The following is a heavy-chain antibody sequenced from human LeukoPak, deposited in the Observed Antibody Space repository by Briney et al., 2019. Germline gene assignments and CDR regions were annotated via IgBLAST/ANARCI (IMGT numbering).Heavy chain of an antibody. D-gene: IGHD3-22*01. CDR3: ARDQRGRTGSIMMAVLITGFDY. Sequence: GGSLRLSCAASGFTFSNYVMHWVRQAPGKGLEWVALISCDGNNKDYADSVKGRFTISRDNSKNTLYLQMNSLRAEDTAVYYCARDQRGRTGSIMMAVLITGFDYWGQGTLVTVSS. CDR2: ISCDGNNK. V-gene: IGHV3-30*14. CDR1: GFTFSNYV. J-gene: IGHJ4*02.